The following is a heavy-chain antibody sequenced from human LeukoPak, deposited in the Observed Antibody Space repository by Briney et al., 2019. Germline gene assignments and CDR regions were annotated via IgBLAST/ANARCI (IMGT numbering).Heavy chain of an antibody. CDR2: ISAYNGNT. J-gene: IGHJ4*02. CDR3: ARARAIIVGAANFDY. CDR1: GYTFTSYG. Sequence: ASVKVSCKASGYTFTSYGISWVRPAPGQGLAWMGWISAYNGNTNYAQKLQGRVTMTTDTSTSTAYMELRSLRSDDTAVYYCARARAIIVGAANFDYWGQGTLVTVSS. D-gene: IGHD1-26*01. V-gene: IGHV1-18*01.